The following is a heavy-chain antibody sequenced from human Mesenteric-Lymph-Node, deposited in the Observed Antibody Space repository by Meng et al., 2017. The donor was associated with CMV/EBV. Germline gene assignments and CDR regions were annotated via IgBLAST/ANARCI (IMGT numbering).Heavy chain of an antibody. CDR1: GGTFSSYG. CDR3: ARGGDGYNVYYYGMDV. CDR2: IIPFLGIV. V-gene: IGHV1-69*10. D-gene: IGHD5-24*01. J-gene: IGHJ6*02. Sequence: SVKVSCKASGGTFSSYGISWVRQAPGQGLEWMGGIIPFLGIVNYAQKFQGRVTITADKSTSTAYMELSSLRSEDTAVYFCARGGDGYNVYYYGMDVWGQGTTVTVSS.